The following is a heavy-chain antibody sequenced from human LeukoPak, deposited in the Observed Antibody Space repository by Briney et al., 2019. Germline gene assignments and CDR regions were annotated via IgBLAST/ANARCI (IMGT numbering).Heavy chain of an antibody. V-gene: IGHV1-2*02. Sequence: ASVKVSCKASGYTFTGYYMHWVRQAPGQGLEWMGWINPNSGGTNYAQKFQGRVTMTRDTSISTAYMELSRLRSDDTAVYYCARTDGYGGENDLDFWGQGTLVTVSS. CDR2: INPNSGGT. CDR1: GYTFTGYY. J-gene: IGHJ4*02. CDR3: ARTDGYGGENDLDF. D-gene: IGHD4-23*01.